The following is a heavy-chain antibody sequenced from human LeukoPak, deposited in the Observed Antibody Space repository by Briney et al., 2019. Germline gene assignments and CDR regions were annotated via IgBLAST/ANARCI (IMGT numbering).Heavy chain of an antibody. CDR3: ARAPGYSSGWSPYYFDY. Sequence: PSETLSPTCTVSGGSISSYYWSWIRQPPGKALEWIGYIYDSGRTNYNPSLKSRVTISVDTSKNQFSLKLSSVTAADTAVYYCARAPGYSSGWSPYYFDYWGQGTLVTVSS. J-gene: IGHJ4*02. D-gene: IGHD6-19*01. CDR1: GGSISSYY. CDR2: IYDSGRT. V-gene: IGHV4-59*01.